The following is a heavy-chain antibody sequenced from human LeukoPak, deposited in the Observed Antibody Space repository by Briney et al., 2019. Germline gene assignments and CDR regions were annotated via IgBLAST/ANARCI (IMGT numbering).Heavy chain of an antibody. D-gene: IGHD3-22*01. Sequence: GGSLRLSCAASGFTFSSYGMHWVRQAPGKGLEWVAVIWYDGSNKYYADSVKGRFTISRDNSKNTLYLQMNSLRAEDTAVYYCAREKYYYDSSGYYSQNWFDPWGQGTLVTVSS. V-gene: IGHV3-33*01. CDR2: IWYDGSNK. J-gene: IGHJ5*02. CDR3: AREKYYYDSSGYYSQNWFDP. CDR1: GFTFSSYG.